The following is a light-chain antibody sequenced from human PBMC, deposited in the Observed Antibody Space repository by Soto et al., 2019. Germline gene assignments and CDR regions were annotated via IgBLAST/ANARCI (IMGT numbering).Light chain of an antibody. Sequence: QSVLTQPPSASGTPGQRVTISCSGYSSTIGSNYVYWYQQLPGTAPKLLIYKNNQRPSGVPDRFSGSKSGTSASLAISGLRSEDEADYYCAAWDDSLSGSDVFGTGTKLTVL. CDR1: SSTIGSNY. V-gene: IGLV1-47*01. CDR2: KNN. J-gene: IGLJ1*01. CDR3: AAWDDSLSGSDV.